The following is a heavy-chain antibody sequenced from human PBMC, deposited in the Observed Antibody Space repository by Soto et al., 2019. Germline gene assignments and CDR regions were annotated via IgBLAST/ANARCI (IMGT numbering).Heavy chain of an antibody. V-gene: IGHV3-7*01. CDR1: GFTFSSYW. D-gene: IGHD6-6*01. CDR3: AREKREARAAYYYDGMDV. Sequence: EVQLVESGGGLVQPGGSLRLSCAASGFTFSSYWMSWVRQAPGKGLEWVANIKQDGSEKYYVDSVKGRFTISRDNAKNSLYLQMNSRGAEDTAVYYGAREKREARAAYYYDGMDVWGQGTTVTVSS. J-gene: IGHJ6*02. CDR2: IKQDGSEK.